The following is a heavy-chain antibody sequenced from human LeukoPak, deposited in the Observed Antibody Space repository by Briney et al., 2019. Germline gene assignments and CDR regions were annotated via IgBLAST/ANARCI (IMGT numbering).Heavy chain of an antibody. CDR2: IYYSGSI. V-gene: IGHV4-59*01. CDR1: GASISSYY. J-gene: IGHJ4*02. D-gene: IGHD3-22*01. CDR3: ARENPSGYYNRPIDY. Sequence: SETLSLICTVSGASISSYYWSWVRQPPGKGLEWIGDIYYSGSIKYNPSLKSRVTMSVDTSKNQFSLKLSSVTAADTAIYYCARENPSGYYNRPIDYWGQGTLVTVSS.